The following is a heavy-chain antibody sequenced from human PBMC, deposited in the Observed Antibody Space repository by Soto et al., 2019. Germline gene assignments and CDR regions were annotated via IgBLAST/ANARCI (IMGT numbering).Heavy chain of an antibody. CDR2: IIPIFDTA. CDR3: ARGGSGYVWFNEF. J-gene: IGHJ4*02. Sequence: SVKVPCKASGGTFSSYAISWVRQAPGQGLEWMGGIIPIFDTAYYAQKFQGRVTITADESTNTAYMELSSLRSEDTAMYYCARGGSGYVWFNEFWGQGTLVTVSS. D-gene: IGHD3-22*01. V-gene: IGHV1-69*01. CDR1: GGTFSSYA.